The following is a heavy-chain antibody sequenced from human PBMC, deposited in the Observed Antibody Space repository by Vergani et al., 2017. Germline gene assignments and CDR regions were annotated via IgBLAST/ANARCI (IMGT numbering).Heavy chain of an antibody. CDR1: GYTFTSYA. V-gene: IGHV7-4-1*02. D-gene: IGHD3-22*01. CDR3: ARDVSDYYDSSGPKGGWFDP. CDR2: INTNTGNP. J-gene: IGHJ5*02. Sequence: QVQLVQSGSELKKPGASVKVSCKASGYTFTSYAMNWVRQAPGQGLEWMGWINTNTGNPTYAQGFTGRFFFSLDTSVSTAYLQISSLKAEDTAVYYCARDVSDYYDSSGPKGGWFDPWGQGTLVTVSS.